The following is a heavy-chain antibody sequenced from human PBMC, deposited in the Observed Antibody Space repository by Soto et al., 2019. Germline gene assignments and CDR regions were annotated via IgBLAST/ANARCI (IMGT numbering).Heavy chain of an antibody. Sequence: SETLSLTCTVSGGSISSSSDYWGWIRQPPGKGLEWIGSIYYSGSTYYNPSLKSRVTISVDTSKKQFSLKLSSVTAADTAVYYCASQDCFSTSCYQDPAYYGVDVWGQGTTVTVSS. J-gene: IGHJ6*02. CDR3: ASQDCFSTSCYQDPAYYGVDV. CDR1: GGSISSSSDY. CDR2: IYYSGST. V-gene: IGHV4-39*01. D-gene: IGHD2-2*01.